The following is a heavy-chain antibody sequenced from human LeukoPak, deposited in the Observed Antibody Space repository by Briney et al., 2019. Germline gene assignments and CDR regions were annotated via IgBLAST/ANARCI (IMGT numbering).Heavy chain of an antibody. V-gene: IGHV3-43*02. CDR2: ISGDGGGT. Sequence: GGSLRLSCAASGFTFDDYAMHWVRQAPGKGLEWVSLISGDGGGTYYADSVKGRLTISRDNSKNSLYLQMNSLRTEDTALYYCASGPSYYDSSGYYLVSPFDYWGQGTLVTVSS. CDR3: ASGPSYYDSSGYYLVSPFDY. J-gene: IGHJ4*02. CDR1: GFTFDDYA. D-gene: IGHD3-22*01.